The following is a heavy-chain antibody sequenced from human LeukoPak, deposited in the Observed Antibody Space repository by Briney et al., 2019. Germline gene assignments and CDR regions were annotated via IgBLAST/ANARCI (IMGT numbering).Heavy chain of an antibody. CDR2: ISGSGDST. CDR1: GFTLSSYA. J-gene: IGHJ3*02. V-gene: IGHV3-23*01. CDR3: TTRITMIVEDI. D-gene: IGHD3-22*01. Sequence: GGSLRLSCAASGFTLSSYAMSWVRQAPGKGLEWVSGISGSGDSTYYADSVKGRFTISRDDSKNTLYLQMNSLKTEDTAVYYCTTRITMIVEDIWGQGTMVTVSS.